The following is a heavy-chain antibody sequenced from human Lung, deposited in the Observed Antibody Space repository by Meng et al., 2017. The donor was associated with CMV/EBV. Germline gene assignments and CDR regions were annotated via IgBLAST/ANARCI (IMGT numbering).Heavy chain of an antibody. CDR1: GITFNTYS. V-gene: IGHV3-21*01. CDR3: ATESPGFSSSFDN. D-gene: IGHD6-19*01. CDR2: ISSRSTYI. J-gene: IGHJ4*02. Sequence: VQLVDSWGGLVKPGGSLRLSCAASGITFNTYSMNWVRQPPGKGLEWVATISSRSTYIYYADLGKARFTISRDNVQNFLYLQMNSLSAEDTAVYYCATESPGFSSSFDNWGQGTLVTVSS.